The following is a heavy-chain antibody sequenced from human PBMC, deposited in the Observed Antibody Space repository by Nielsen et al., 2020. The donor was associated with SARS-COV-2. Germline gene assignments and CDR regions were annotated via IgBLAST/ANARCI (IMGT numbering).Heavy chain of an antibody. CDR3: AKRYSYDSSGYYGAFDI. V-gene: IGHV3-23*01. CDR1: GFTFSKHV. J-gene: IGHJ3*02. D-gene: IGHD3-22*01. CDR2: ISNTGGST. Sequence: GGSLRLSCAASGFTFSKHVMSWVRQAPGKGLEWVSSISNTGGSTYYADSVKGRFTISRDNSKNTLYVHMSSLRAEDTALYYCAKRYSYDSSGYYGAFDIWGQGTMVTVS.